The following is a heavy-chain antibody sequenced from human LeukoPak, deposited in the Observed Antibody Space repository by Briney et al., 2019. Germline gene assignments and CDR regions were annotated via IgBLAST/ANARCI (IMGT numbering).Heavy chain of an antibody. V-gene: IGHV3-66*01. CDR3: ARAAYCSSTSCYEPYFDY. CDR1: GFTVSSNY. Sequence: GGSLRLSCAASGFTVSSNYMSWVRQAPGKGLEWVSVIYSGGSTYYADSVKGRFTISRDNSKNTLYLQMSSLRAEDTAVYYCARAAYCSSTSCYEPYFDYWGQGTLVTVSS. CDR2: IYSGGST. J-gene: IGHJ4*02. D-gene: IGHD2-2*01.